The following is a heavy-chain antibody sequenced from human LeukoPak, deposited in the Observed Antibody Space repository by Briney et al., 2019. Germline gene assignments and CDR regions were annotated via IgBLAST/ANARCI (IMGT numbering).Heavy chain of an antibody. Sequence: PSETLSLTCTVSGGSISSYYWSWIRQPPGKGLEWIGYIYYGGSTNYNPSLKSRVTISVDTSKNQFSLKLSSVTAADTAVYYCARDKEGSFDAFDIWGQGTMVTVSS. CDR3: ARDKEGSFDAFDI. CDR1: GGSISSYY. J-gene: IGHJ3*02. D-gene: IGHD6-19*01. CDR2: IYYGGST. V-gene: IGHV4-59*01.